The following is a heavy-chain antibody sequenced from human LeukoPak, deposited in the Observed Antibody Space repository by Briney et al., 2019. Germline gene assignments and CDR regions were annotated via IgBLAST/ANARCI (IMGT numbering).Heavy chain of an antibody. J-gene: IGHJ4*02. D-gene: IGHD3-22*01. CDR2: IRGKAYGGTT. Sequence: GRSLSLSCTGSGFNFGDYVMTWLRQAPGKGLEWVGFIRGKAYGGTTEYAASVKGRFIMSRDDSKSIAYLQINSLKTEDTAVYYCTRDPQYYDTWGQGTLVTVSS. V-gene: IGHV3-49*03. CDR3: TRDPQYYDT. CDR1: GFNFGDYV.